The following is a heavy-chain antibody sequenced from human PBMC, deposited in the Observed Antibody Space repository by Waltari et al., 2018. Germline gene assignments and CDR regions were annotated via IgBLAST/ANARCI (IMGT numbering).Heavy chain of an antibody. CDR1: SCSMTSGYY. D-gene: IGHD2-21*01. CDR2: IHHTGST. V-gene: IGHV4-38-2*02. CDR3: AREHTVIRRLSSSNWFDP. Sequence: QVQLRESGPGLVKPSETLSLTCAVSSCSMTSGYYWGWIRQPPGKGLEWIGGIHHTGSTYYNPSLKSRVTISVDTSKNQFSLNLFSVTATDTAVYYCAREHTVIRRLSSSNWFDPWGQGTLVTVSS. J-gene: IGHJ5*02.